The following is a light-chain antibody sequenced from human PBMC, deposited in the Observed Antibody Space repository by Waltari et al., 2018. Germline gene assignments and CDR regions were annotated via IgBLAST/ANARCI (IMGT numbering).Light chain of an antibody. CDR1: QNIGGT. J-gene: IGKJ4*01. CDR2: TAS. CDR3: QQSYSNLVT. Sequence: DIQMTQSPSSLSASVGDRVTIICRASQNIGGTLNWYQQIPGTAPKLMTSTASPLQSGFSARFGGSRSGTDFTLINSSLQPEDFATYHCQQSYSNLVTFGRGTKVEIK. V-gene: IGKV1-39*01.